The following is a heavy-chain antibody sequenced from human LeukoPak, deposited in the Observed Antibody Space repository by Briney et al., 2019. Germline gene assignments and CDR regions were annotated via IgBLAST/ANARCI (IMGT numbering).Heavy chain of an antibody. D-gene: IGHD4-11*01. CDR3: ARGWPVSWYFDL. CDR1: GGTFTSFA. CDR2: IIPIFGTA. J-gene: IGHJ2*01. V-gene: IGHV1-69*13. Sequence: GSSVKVSRKASGGTFTSFAISWVRQAPGQGLEWMGGIIPIFGTANYAQKFQGRVTITADESTSTAYMELSSLRSEDTAVYYCARGWPVSWYFDLWGCGTLVTVSS.